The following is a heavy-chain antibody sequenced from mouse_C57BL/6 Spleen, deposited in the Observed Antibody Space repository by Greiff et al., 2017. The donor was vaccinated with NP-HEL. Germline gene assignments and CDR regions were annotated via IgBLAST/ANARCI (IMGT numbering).Heavy chain of an antibody. CDR2: INPSSGYT. CDR1: GYTFTSYT. Sequence: VQLQQSGAELARPGASVKMSCKASGYTFTSYTMHWVKQRPGQGLEWIGYINPSSGYTKYNQKFKDKATLTADKSSSTAYMQLSSLTSEDSAVYYCARLGTTVYFDYWGQGTTLTVSS. CDR3: ARLGTTVYFDY. D-gene: IGHD1-1*01. V-gene: IGHV1-4*01. J-gene: IGHJ2*01.